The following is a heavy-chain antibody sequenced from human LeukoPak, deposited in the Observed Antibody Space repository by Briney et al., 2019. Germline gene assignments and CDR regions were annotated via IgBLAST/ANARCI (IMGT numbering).Heavy chain of an antibody. D-gene: IGHD6-19*01. CDR1: GGTFSSYA. Sequence: SVKVSCKASGGTFSSYAISWVRQAPGQGLEWMGGIILIFGTANYAQKFQGRVTITADESTSTAYMELSSLRSEDTAVYYCARVVRDSSGWYTDNNWFDPWGQGTLVTVSS. J-gene: IGHJ5*02. CDR2: IILIFGTA. V-gene: IGHV1-69*01. CDR3: ARVVRDSSGWYTDNNWFDP.